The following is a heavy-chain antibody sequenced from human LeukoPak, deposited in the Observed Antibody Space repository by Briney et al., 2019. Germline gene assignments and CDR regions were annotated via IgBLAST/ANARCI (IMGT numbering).Heavy chain of an antibody. J-gene: IGHJ4*02. CDR1: GGSISSSSYY. Sequence: PSETLSLTCTVSGGSISSSSYYWGWIRQPPGKGLEWIGNIYYSGRIYYSPSLKSRVTISIDTSKNQFSLNLNYVTAADTAVYYCTRDSSINWGFFDYWGQGTLVTVSS. V-gene: IGHV4-39*07. CDR3: TRDSSINWGFFDY. CDR2: IYYSGRI. D-gene: IGHD7-27*01.